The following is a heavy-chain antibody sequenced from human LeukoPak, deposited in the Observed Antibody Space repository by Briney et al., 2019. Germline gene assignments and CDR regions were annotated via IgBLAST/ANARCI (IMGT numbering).Heavy chain of an antibody. J-gene: IGHJ4*02. Sequence: GGSLRLSCAASGFSFDGYALSWVRQAPGKGLEWVSAITGSDSNTFYADSVKGRFTISRDNSKNTLYLQMNSLRAEDTAVYHCAKHTGNYAFDYWGQGTLVTVSS. CDR2: ITGSDSNT. V-gene: IGHV3-23*01. CDR3: AKHTGNYAFDY. D-gene: IGHD1-26*01. CDR1: GFSFDGYA.